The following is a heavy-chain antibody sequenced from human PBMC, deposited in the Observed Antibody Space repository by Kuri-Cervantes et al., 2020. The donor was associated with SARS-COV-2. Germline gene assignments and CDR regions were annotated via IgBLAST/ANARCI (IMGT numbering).Heavy chain of an antibody. Sequence: SETLSLTCAVYGGSFSGYYWSWIRQPPGKGLEWIGSIYYSGSTYYNPSLKSRVTITVDTSKNQFSLKLSSVTAADTAVYYCATIGYCSGGSCWFDYYYGMDVWGQGTTVNGSS. D-gene: IGHD2-15*01. J-gene: IGHJ6*01. V-gene: IGHV4-34*01. CDR1: GGSFSGYY. CDR3: ATIGYCSGGSCWFDYYYGMDV. CDR2: IYYSGST.